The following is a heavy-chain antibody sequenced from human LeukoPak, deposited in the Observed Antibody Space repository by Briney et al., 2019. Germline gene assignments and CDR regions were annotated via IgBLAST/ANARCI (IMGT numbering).Heavy chain of an antibody. CDR3: AKRPYGSGGGHFDH. CDR2: ITTTVGDT. Sequence: GGSLRLPCVGSGFTFSNGWMNWVRQPPGRRLEWVSTITTTVGDTHYADSVKGRFTVSRDDSKGTLFLQMNSLRAEDTGVYYCAKRPYGSGGGHFDHWGQGTLAIVSS. V-gene: IGHV3-23*01. D-gene: IGHD3-10*01. J-gene: IGHJ4*02. CDR1: GFTFSNGW.